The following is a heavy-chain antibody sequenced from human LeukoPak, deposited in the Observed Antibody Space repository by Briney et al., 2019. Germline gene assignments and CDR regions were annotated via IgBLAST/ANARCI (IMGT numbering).Heavy chain of an antibody. CDR2: IYSSGST. CDR1: GGSISSSSYY. D-gene: IGHD2-15*01. J-gene: IGHJ4*02. V-gene: IGHV4-39*01. Sequence: SETLSLTCTVSGGSISSSSYYWGWLRQPQGKGREGVGSIYSSGSTYYNPSLKSRVTISVDTSKNQFSLKLSSVTAADTAVYYCARHWVVVAATALDYWGQGTLVTVSS. CDR3: ARHWVVVAATALDY.